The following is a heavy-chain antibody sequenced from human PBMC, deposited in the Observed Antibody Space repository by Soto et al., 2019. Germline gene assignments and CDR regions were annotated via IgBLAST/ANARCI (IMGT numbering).Heavy chain of an antibody. CDR1: GFTFNTYA. D-gene: IGHD2-8*01. V-gene: IGHV3-30*07. CDR2: ISYDGFNK. CDR3: ASRSATVLSLTY. Sequence: QVHLVESGGGVVHTGRSLRLSCAASGFTFNTYAMHWVRQAPGKGLEWVAVISYDGFNKYYTDSVEGRFTISRDNSKNTLYLQMNSLRAEDTAVYYCASRSATVLSLTYWGPGTQVTVSS. J-gene: IGHJ4*02.